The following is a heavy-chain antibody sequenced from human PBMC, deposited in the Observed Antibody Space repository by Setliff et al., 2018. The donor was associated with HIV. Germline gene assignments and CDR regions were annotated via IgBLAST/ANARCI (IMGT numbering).Heavy chain of an antibody. J-gene: IGHJ3*02. CDR1: GYTFTGYF. CDR3: ATKVYCTNGVCLDAFDI. CDR2: IIPNSAGT. D-gene: IGHD2-8*01. V-gene: IGHV1-2*06. Sequence: ASVKVSCKASGYTFTGYFIHWVRQAPGQGLEWMGRIIPNSAGTNYAQKFQGRVTMTRDTSIGTAYMELSRLRSDDTAVYYCATKVYCTNGVCLDAFDIWCQGTMVTVSS.